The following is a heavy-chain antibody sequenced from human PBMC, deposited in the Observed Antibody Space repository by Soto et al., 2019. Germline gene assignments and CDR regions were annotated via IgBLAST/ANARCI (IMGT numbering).Heavy chain of an antibody. V-gene: IGHV3-7*04. D-gene: IGHD2-2*01. J-gene: IGHJ4*02. CDR1: GFTFSNYW. CDR2: IKQDGSER. Sequence: EVQLVESGGGLVQIGGSLRLSCVASGFTFSNYWMSWVRQTPGKGPEWVANIKQDGSERYYVDSVKGRFTISRDNDKNSLYLQMKGLRAEAAAVYYCARDPNARGSYGWGQGTLVTVSS. CDR3: ARDPNARGSYG.